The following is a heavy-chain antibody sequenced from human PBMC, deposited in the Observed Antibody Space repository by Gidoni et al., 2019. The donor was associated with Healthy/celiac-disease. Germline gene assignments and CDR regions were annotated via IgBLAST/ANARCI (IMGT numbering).Heavy chain of an antibody. CDR1: GYSFTSYC. CDR3: ARHPSLKTLVPRSDWFDP. CDR2: IYPGDSDT. J-gene: IGHJ5*02. Sequence: EVQLVQSGAEVKKPGESLKISCKGSGYSFTSYCIGWVRQMPGKGLEWMGIIYPGDSDTRYSPSFQGQVTISADKSISTAYLQWSSLKASDTAMYYCARHPSLKTLVPRSDWFDPWGQGTLVTVSS. V-gene: IGHV5-51*01. D-gene: IGHD6-6*01.